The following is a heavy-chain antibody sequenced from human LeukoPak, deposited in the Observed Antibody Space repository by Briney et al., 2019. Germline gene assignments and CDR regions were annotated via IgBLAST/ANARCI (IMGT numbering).Heavy chain of an antibody. D-gene: IGHD3-10*01. CDR3: AKVLGYYGSGSYSSGPYYFDY. CDR1: GFTFSSYG. Sequence: PGRSLRLSCAASGFTFSSYGMHWVRQAPGKGLEWVAVISYDGSNKYYADSVKGRFTISRDNSKNTLYLQMNSLRAEDTAVYYCAKVLGYYGSGSYSSGPYYFDYWGQGTLVTVSS. J-gene: IGHJ4*02. CDR2: ISYDGSNK. V-gene: IGHV3-30*18.